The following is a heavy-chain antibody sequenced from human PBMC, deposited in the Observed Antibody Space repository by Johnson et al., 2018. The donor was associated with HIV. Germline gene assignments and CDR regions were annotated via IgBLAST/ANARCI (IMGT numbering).Heavy chain of an antibody. D-gene: IGHD5-18*01. CDR3: ARDQRGGYSYGDAFDF. J-gene: IGHJ3*01. CDR1: GFTFSSYA. Sequence: QVQLVESGGGVVQPGRSLRLSCAVSGFTFSSYAMHWVRQAPGEGLEWVAIISYDGSNKYYADSVKGRFTISRDNSKNSLYLQMNTLRAEDTAVYYCARDQRGGYSYGDAFDFWGQGTVVSVST. V-gene: IGHV3-30-3*01. CDR2: ISYDGSNK.